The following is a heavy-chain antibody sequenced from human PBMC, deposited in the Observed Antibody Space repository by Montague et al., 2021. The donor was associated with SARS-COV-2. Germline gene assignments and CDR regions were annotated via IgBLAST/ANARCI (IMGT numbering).Heavy chain of an antibody. CDR1: GFTVSTNY. J-gene: IGHJ5*02. V-gene: IGHV3-66*01. CDR3: ARSIGGFDP. D-gene: IGHD3-16*01. Sequence: SLRLSCAASGFTVSTNYASWVRQAPGKGLEWVAVLYGGDNSNYTDSVKGRFTISRDNSKNTLYLQMKSLRAEDTALYYCARSIGGFDPWGQGTLVTVSS. CDR2: LYGGDNS.